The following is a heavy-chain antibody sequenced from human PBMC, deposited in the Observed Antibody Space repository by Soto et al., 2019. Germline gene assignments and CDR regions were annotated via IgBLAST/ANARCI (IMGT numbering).Heavy chain of an antibody. J-gene: IGHJ4*02. Sequence: ASVKVSCNASGYTFTSYYMHWVRQAPGQGLEWMGIINPSGGSTSYAQKFQGRVTMTRDTSTSTVYMELSSLRSEDTAVYYCVGYSSGWYIDYWGQGTLVTVSS. V-gene: IGHV1-46*01. CDR2: INPSGGST. CDR1: GYTFTSYY. CDR3: VGYSSGWYIDY. D-gene: IGHD6-19*01.